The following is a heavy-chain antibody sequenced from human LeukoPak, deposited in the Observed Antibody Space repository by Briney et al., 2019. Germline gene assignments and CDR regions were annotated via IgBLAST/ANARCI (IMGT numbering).Heavy chain of an antibody. CDR3: ARDRIFITGTTEPWFY. V-gene: IGHV1-18*01. CDR2: ISAYNGNT. D-gene: IGHD1-7*01. CDR1: GYTFTSYG. J-gene: IGHJ4*02. Sequence: ASVKVSCKASGYTFTSYGISWVRQAPGQGLEWMRWISAYNGNTNYAQKLQGRVTMTTDTSTSTAYMELRSLRSDDTAVYYCARDRIFITGTTEPWFYWGQGTLVTVSS.